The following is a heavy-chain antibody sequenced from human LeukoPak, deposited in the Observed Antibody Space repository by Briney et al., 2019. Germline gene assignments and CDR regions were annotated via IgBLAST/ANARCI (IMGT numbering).Heavy chain of an antibody. V-gene: IGHV1-8*03. Sequence: ASVKVSCKASGYTFTSYDINWVRQATGQGLEWMGWMNPNSGNTGYAQKFQGRVTIIRNTSISTAYMELSSLRSEDTAVYYCARGTLTAHNWFDPWGQGTLVTVSS. J-gene: IGHJ5*02. CDR2: MNPNSGNT. D-gene: IGHD1-14*01. CDR3: ARGTLTAHNWFDP. CDR1: GYTFTSYD.